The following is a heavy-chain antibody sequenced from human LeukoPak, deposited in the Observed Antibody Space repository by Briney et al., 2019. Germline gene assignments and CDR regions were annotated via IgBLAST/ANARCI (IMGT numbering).Heavy chain of an antibody. CDR2: INHSGST. CDR3: ARWGNSSSWLLYYYYGMDV. V-gene: IGHV4-34*01. J-gene: IGHJ6*02. CDR1: GGSFSGYY. Sequence: SETLSLTCAVYGGSFSGYYWSWIRQPPGKGLEWIGEINHSGSTNYNPSLKSRDTISVDTSKNQFSLKLSSVTAADTAVYYCARWGNSSSWLLYYYYGMDVWGQGTTVTVSS. D-gene: IGHD6-13*01.